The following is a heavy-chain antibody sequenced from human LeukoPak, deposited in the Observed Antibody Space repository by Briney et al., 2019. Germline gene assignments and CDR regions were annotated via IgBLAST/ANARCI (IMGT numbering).Heavy chain of an antibody. D-gene: IGHD2-8*01. V-gene: IGHV4-39*01. CDR2: IYSGST. CDR3: ARHVWDIGFQQ. CDR1: GGSISSGNYY. J-gene: IGHJ1*01. Sequence: SETLSLTCTVSGGSISSGNYYWGWIRQPPGKGLEWIGCIYSGSTYSNPSLKSRVIISVDTSENQFSLKLSSVTAADTAVYYCARHVWDIGFQQWGQGTLVTVSS.